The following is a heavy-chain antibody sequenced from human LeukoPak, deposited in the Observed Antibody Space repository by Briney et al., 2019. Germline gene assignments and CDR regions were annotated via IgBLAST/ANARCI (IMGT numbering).Heavy chain of an antibody. CDR1: GFTVSSNY. J-gene: IGHJ5*02. CDR2: IYSGGST. CDR3: ARAVVTNNWFDP. D-gene: IGHD4-23*01. Sequence: GGSLRLSCAASGFTVSSNYMSWVRQAPGKGLEWVSVIYSGGSTYYADSVKGRFTISRGNSKNTLYLQMNSLRAEDTAVYYCARAVVTNNWFDPWGQGTLVTVSS. V-gene: IGHV3-66*02.